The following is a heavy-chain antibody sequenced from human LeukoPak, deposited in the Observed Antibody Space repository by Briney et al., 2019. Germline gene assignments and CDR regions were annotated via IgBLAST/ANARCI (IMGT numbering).Heavy chain of an antibody. CDR1: GHTFIGYN. V-gene: IGHV1-2*02. Sequence: ASVKVSCKASGHTFIGYNMHWVRQAPGQGLEWMGWINPNFGGTDYARRFQGRVTMTRDTSISTAYMELSRLRSDDTAVYYCARLGYCSGGSCSAIPYWGQGTLVTVSS. D-gene: IGHD2-15*01. J-gene: IGHJ4*02. CDR3: ARLGYCSGGSCSAIPY. CDR2: INPNFGGT.